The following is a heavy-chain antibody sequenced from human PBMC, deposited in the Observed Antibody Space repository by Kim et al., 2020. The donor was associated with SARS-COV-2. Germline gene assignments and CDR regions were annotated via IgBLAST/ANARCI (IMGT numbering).Heavy chain of an antibody. D-gene: IGHD1-26*01. CDR2: ST. CDR3: AIVGALVDI. J-gene: IGHJ3*02. V-gene: IGHV3-74*01. Sequence: STSYAASVKGRFTISRDNAKTTLYLQMNSLRAEDTAVYYCAIVGALVDIWGQGTMVTVSS.